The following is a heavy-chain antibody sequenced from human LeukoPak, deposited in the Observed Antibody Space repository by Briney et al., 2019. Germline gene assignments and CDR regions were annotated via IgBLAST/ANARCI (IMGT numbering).Heavy chain of an antibody. Sequence: KPSETLSLTCTVSGGSISSSSYYWGWLRQPPGKGLEWIGSIYYSGSTYYNPSLKSRVTISVDTSKNQFSLKLSSVTAADTAVYYCARLSGYSYGQDYWGQGTLVTVSS. D-gene: IGHD5-18*01. CDR1: GGSISSSSYY. CDR3: ARLSGYSYGQDY. V-gene: IGHV4-39*01. J-gene: IGHJ4*02. CDR2: IYYSGST.